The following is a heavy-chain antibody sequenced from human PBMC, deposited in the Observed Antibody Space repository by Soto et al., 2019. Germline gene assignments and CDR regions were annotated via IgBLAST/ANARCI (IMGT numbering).Heavy chain of an antibody. CDR2: IYYSGST. CDR1: GGSISSSSYY. V-gene: IGHV4-39*01. Sequence: QLQLQESGPGLVKPSETLSLTCTVSGGSISSSSYYWGWIRQPPGKGLEWIGSIYYSGSTYYNPSRTSRVTSSVDTSKNQFALKLSSVTAADTAVYYGASTAGYGHSIFDYWGQGTLVTVSS. D-gene: IGHD5-18*01. J-gene: IGHJ4*02. CDR3: ASTAGYGHSIFDY.